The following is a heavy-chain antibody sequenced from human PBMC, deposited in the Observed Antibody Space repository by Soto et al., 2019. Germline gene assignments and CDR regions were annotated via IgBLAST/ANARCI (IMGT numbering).Heavy chain of an antibody. J-gene: IGHJ3*02. Sequence: SVKVSCKASGGTFSRYAISWVRQAPVQGLEWMGGIIPIFGTANYAQKFQGRVTITADESTSTAYMELSSLRSEDTAVYYCARGRTTVTTDDAFDIWGQGTMVTVSS. CDR1: GGTFSRYA. CDR3: ARGRTTVTTDDAFDI. CDR2: IIPIFGTA. V-gene: IGHV1-69*13. D-gene: IGHD4-17*01.